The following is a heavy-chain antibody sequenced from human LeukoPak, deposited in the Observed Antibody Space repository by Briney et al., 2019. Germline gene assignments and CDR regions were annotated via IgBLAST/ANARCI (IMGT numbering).Heavy chain of an antibody. CDR2: IGGSGGST. J-gene: IGHJ3*02. Sequence: GGSLRLSCAASGFTFSSYAMSWVRQAPGKGLEWVSVIGGSGGSTYYADSVKGRFTISRDNSKNTLYLQMNSLRAEDTAVYYCAKDRVLTYNCRAFDIWGQGTMVTVSS. V-gene: IGHV3-23*01. D-gene: IGHD1-20*01. CDR1: GFTFSSYA. CDR3: AKDRVLTYNCRAFDI.